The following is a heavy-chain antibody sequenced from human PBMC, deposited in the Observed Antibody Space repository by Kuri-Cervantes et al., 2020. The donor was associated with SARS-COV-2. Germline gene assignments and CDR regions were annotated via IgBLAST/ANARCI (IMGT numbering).Heavy chain of an antibody. D-gene: IGHD1-26*01. CDR3: ARIGYGGSYFGFGY. CDR2: ISAYNGNT. V-gene: IGHV1-18*01. J-gene: IGHJ4*02. CDR1: GYAFTSYG. Sequence: ASVKVSCKASGYAFTSYGISWVRQAPGQGLEWMGWISAYNGNTNYAEKFQGRGTMTRDTSISTAYMELSRLRSDDTAVYYCARIGYGGSYFGFGYWGQGTLVTVSS.